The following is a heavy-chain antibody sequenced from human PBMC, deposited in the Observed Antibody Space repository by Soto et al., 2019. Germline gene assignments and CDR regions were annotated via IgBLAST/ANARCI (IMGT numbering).Heavy chain of an antibody. CDR1: GGSFSGYY. D-gene: IGHD3-10*01. V-gene: IGHV4-34*01. CDR3: ASEVGGTRYCAY. J-gene: IGHJ4*02. CDR2: NNHSGST. Sequence: QVPLQQWGAGLLKPSETMSLTCAVYGGSFSGYYWSWIRQPPGKGLAWSGENNHSGSTNYKPSLKSRVTISVDSSKNQLSLKLSSVTAADTAVYYCASEVGGTRYCAYWCQGALVTVSS.